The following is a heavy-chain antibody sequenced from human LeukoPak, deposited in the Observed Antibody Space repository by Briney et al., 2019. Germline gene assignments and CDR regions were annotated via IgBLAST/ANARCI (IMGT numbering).Heavy chain of an antibody. Sequence: ASVKVSCKASGYTFTSYGISWARHAPGQRLEWMGWISAYNGNTNYAQKLQGRVTMTTGTSTSTAYMELRSLRSDDTAVNYCARDGFTIFGVVIIRDYYYYRDVWGKGTTVTVSS. CDR3: ARDGFTIFGVVIIRDYYYYRDV. D-gene: IGHD3-3*01. V-gene: IGHV1-18*01. CDR1: GYTFTSYG. CDR2: ISAYNGNT. J-gene: IGHJ6*03.